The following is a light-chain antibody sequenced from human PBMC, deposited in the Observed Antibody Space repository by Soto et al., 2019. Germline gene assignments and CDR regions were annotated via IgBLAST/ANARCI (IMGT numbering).Light chain of an antibody. CDR1: SSNIGSNT. CDR2: NKN. CDR3: AAWDDSLDGHVV. V-gene: IGLV1-44*01. Sequence: QSALTQPPSASGTPGQRVTISCSGSSSNIGSNTVSWFQQLPGRAPKLLLYNKNHRPSGVPDRFSGSKSGTSASLAISGLQSEDEADYYCAAWDDSLDGHVVFGGGTQLTVL. J-gene: IGLJ7*01.